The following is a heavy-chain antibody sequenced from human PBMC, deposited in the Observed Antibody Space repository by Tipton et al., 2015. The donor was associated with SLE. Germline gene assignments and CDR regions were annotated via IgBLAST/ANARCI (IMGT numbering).Heavy chain of an antibody. D-gene: IGHD1-1*01. CDR2: IKEDGSEK. J-gene: IGHJ4*02. Sequence: SLRLSCAASAFRFSSYWMNWVRQGPGKGLEWVTSIKEDGSEKYYVDSVKGRFTISRDNAKNSLYLQMNSLRAEDAAVYYCAIRTWSGSGYWGQGPLVTVSS. V-gene: IGHV3-7*01. CDR1: AFRFSSYW. CDR3: AIRTWSGSGY.